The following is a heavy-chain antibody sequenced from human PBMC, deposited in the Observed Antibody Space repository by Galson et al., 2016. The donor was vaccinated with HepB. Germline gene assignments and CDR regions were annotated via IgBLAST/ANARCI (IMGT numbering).Heavy chain of an antibody. CDR1: GFTFTTYA. D-gene: IGHD1/OR15-1a*01. Sequence: SLRLSCAASGFTFTTYAMSWVRQTPEKGLEWVSTISNSGGRSFYAGSVKGRFTISRDNSKNLIYLQMNILGAEDTAIYYCAKTQTDSDWGAFGTDAFDIWGQGTMVTVSS. V-gene: IGHV3-23*01. CDR3: AKTQTDSDWGAFGTDAFDI. J-gene: IGHJ3*02. CDR2: ISNSGGRS.